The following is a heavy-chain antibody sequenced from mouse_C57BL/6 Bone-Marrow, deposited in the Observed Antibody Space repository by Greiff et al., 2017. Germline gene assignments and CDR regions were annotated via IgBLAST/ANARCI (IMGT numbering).Heavy chain of an antibody. CDR3: ARPYYYGSSQYYYAMDY. CDR2: IYPGDGDT. Sequence: QVQLKQSGPELVKPGASVKISCKASGYAFSSSWMNWVKQRPGKGLEWIGRIYPGDGDTNYNGKFKGKATLTADKSSSTAYMQLSSLTSEDSAVYFCARPYYYGSSQYYYAMDYWGQGTSVTVSS. CDR1: GYAFSSSW. D-gene: IGHD1-1*01. V-gene: IGHV1-82*01. J-gene: IGHJ4*01.